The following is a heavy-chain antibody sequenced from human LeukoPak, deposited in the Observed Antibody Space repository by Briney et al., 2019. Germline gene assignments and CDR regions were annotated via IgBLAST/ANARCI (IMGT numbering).Heavy chain of an antibody. J-gene: IGHJ3*02. D-gene: IGHD3-10*01. CDR3: AMAKEGSGTYAFDI. Sequence: TGGSLRLSCTASGFTFSSYAMIWVRQAPGKGLEWVSAISGSGGSTYYADSVKGRFTISRDNSKNTLCLQMNSLRAEDTAVYYCAMAKEGSGTYAFDIWGQGTMVTVSS. CDR2: ISGSGGST. V-gene: IGHV3-23*01. CDR1: GFTFSSYA.